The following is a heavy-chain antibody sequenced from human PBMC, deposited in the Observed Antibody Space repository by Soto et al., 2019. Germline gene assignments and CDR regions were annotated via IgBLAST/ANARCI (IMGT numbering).Heavy chain of an antibody. V-gene: IGHV3-21*01. CDR2: ISSSSSYI. CDR1: GFTFSSYS. CDR3: ARVGVQLVPGFDY. D-gene: IGHD6-6*01. J-gene: IGHJ4*02. Sequence: EVQLVESGGGLVKRGGSLRLSCAASGFTFSSYSMNWVRQAPGKGLEWVSSISSSSSYIYYADSVKGRFTISRDNAKHSLYLQMNSLRAEDPAVYYCARVGVQLVPGFDYWGQGTLVTVSS.